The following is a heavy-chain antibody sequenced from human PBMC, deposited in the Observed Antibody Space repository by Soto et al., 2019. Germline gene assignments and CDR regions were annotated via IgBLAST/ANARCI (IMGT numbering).Heavy chain of an antibody. Sequence: PGGSLRLSCVASGFTFSSYWMSWVRQAPGKGLDWVANIKQDGSEKYYVDSVKGRFTISRDNAKNSLYLQMNSLRAEDTAVYYCARGTYYYDSSGHYIDAFEIWGQGTMVTVSS. CDR1: GFTFSSYW. V-gene: IGHV3-7*01. CDR2: IKQDGSEK. CDR3: ARGTYYYDSSGHYIDAFEI. J-gene: IGHJ3*02. D-gene: IGHD3-22*01.